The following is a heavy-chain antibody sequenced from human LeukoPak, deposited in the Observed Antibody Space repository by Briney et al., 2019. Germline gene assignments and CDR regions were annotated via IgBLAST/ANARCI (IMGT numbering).Heavy chain of an antibody. V-gene: IGHV4-34*01. CDR1: GGSFSGYY. Sequence: SETLSLTCAVYGGSFSGYYWSWIRQPPGKGLEWIGEINHSGSTNYNPSLKSRITISVDTSKNQFSLKLSSVTAADTAVYYCAGGPYGGFDPWGQGTLVTVSS. CDR3: AGGPYGGFDP. D-gene: IGHD4-17*01. J-gene: IGHJ5*02. CDR2: INHSGST.